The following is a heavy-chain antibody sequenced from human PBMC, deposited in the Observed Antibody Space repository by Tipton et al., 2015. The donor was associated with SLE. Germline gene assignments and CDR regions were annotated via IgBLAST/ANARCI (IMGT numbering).Heavy chain of an antibody. CDR3: ARDLSSGSYSFDY. V-gene: IGHV3-48*01. D-gene: IGHD1-26*01. J-gene: IGHJ4*02. Sequence: SLRLSCAASGFTFSDYSINWVRQAPGKGLEWLSYINNKNGNKYYADSVKGRFTISGDRARNSVYLQMNSLTVEDTAMYYCARDLSSGSYSFDYWGQGTLVTVSS. CDR2: INNKNGNK. CDR1: GFTFSDYS.